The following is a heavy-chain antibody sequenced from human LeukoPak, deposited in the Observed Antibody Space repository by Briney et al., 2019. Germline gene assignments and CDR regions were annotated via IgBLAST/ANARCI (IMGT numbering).Heavy chain of an antibody. V-gene: IGHV1-18*01. J-gene: IGHJ4*02. CDR2: ISPYNGNT. D-gene: IGHD3-16*02. CDR1: GYTFTNYA. CDR3: AITSARGTYRFLDY. Sequence: VASVTVSFKASGYTFTNYAITWVRQAPGQGLEWMGWISPYNGNTNFAQNLQGRVTMTTDTATSTAYVELRDLRSDDTAMYYCAITSARGTYRFLDYWGRGTLVTVSS.